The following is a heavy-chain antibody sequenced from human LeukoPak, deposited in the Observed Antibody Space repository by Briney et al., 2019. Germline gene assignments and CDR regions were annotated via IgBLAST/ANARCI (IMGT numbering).Heavy chain of an antibody. V-gene: IGHV3-74*01. J-gene: IGHJ4*02. CDR1: GNYW. CDR3: VSFYETY. CDR2: INSNGSWT. Sequence: GGSLRLSCAASGNYWMHWVRRAPGKGLVWVSHINSNGSWTSYADSVKGRFTISKDNAKNTVYLQMNNLRAEDTAVYYCVSFYETYWGRGTLVTVSS. D-gene: IGHD2-2*01.